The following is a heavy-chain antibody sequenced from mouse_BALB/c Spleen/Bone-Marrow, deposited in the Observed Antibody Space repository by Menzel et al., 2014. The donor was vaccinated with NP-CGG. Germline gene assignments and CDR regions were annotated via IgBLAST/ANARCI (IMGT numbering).Heavy chain of an antibody. J-gene: IGHJ4*01. CDR3: ARCGNYPYSAMDY. D-gene: IGHD2-1*01. CDR2: INPSSGYT. V-gene: IGHV1-7*01. Sequence: VQLQESGADLAKPGASVKMSCKASGYTFSYYCMHWVKQRPGQGLEWIGYINPSSGYTNYNQKFKDKATLTADKSSSTAYMQLSSLTSDDSTVYYCARCGNYPYSAMDYWGQGASVTVSS. CDR1: GYTFSYYC.